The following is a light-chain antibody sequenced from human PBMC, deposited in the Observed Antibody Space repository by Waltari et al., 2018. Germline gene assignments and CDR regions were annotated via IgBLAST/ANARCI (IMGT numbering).Light chain of an antibody. Sequence: IQLTQSPSFLSASVGERVTITCRASQGISSYLSCYQQKPGKAPKLLIYAASTLQSGVPSRFSGSGSGTEFTLTISSLQPEDFATYYCQQFNSYPLTFGGGTKVEIK. CDR3: QQFNSYPLT. J-gene: IGKJ4*01. CDR2: AAS. V-gene: IGKV1-9*01. CDR1: QGISSY.